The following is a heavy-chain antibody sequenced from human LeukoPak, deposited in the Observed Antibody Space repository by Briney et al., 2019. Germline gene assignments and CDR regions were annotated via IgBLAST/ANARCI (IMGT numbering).Heavy chain of an antibody. D-gene: IGHD5-24*01. CDR3: TRMAWRSRPFDY. J-gene: IGHJ4*02. CDR1: EFTFSSYW. V-gene: IGHV3-7*01. CDR2: IKQDGGEK. Sequence: GGSLSLACAVSEFTFSSYWMSWVRQAPGKGLEWVANIKQDGGEKWYADSVEGRFSISRDNAKNSVYLQMNSLRAEDTAVYYCTRMAWRSRPFDYWGQGTLVTVSS.